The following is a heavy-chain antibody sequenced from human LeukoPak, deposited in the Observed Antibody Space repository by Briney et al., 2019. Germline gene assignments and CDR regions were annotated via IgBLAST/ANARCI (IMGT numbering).Heavy chain of an antibody. CDR2: INHSGST. Sequence: PSETLSLTCAVSGGSISSGGYSWSWIRQPPGKGLEWIGEINHSGSTNYNPSLKSRVTISVDTSKNQFSLKLSSVTAADTAVYYCARGRFGGYCSGGSCYARKNTYFDYWGQGTLVTVSS. CDR3: ARGRFGGYCSGGSCYARKNTYFDY. CDR1: GGSISSGGYS. V-gene: IGHV4-34*01. D-gene: IGHD2-15*01. J-gene: IGHJ4*02.